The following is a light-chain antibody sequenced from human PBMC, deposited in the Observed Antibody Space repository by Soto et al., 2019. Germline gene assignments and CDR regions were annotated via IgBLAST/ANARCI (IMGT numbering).Light chain of an antibody. J-gene: IGKJ1*01. Sequence: EIVLTQSPGTLSLPPGERATLFCRASQSVSDRYLAWYQRKPGQXPRLLIYAASSRATGIPDRFSGSGSGTDFTITISRLEPEDFEVYDCQQYGSSPPTFGQGTKVDIK. V-gene: IGKV3-20*01. CDR2: AAS. CDR3: QQYGSSPPT. CDR1: QSVSDRY.